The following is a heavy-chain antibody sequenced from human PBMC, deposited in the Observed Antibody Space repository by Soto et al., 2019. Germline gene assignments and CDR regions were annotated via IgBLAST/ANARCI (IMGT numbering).Heavy chain of an antibody. J-gene: IGHJ3*01. D-gene: IGHD1-20*01. CDR3: ARRLIDTWSQGHAFDF. Sequence: QLQLQESGPGLVKPAETRSLKCAVSGGSVSSGNYFWGWIRQPPGKGMEGIGNIYYNGGTYYSPSLKIRLTMSVDTAQNQFSLRLTSVTAADTAVYYCARRLIDTWSQGHAFDFWCQGTLVTVST. CDR2: IYYNGGT. V-gene: IGHV4-39*01. CDR1: GGSVSSGNYF.